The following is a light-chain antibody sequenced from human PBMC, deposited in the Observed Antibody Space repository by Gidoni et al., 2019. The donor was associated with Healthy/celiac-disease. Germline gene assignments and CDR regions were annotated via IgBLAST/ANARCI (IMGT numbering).Light chain of an antibody. V-gene: IGKV3-15*01. Sequence: DIEMTQSPDTLSVSPGERATLSCRASQSVSSNLAWYQQKPCQAPRLLIYGASTRATGIPARFSGSGSGTEFTLTISSLQSEDFAVYYCQQYKNWPPLTFGGGTKVEIK. CDR2: GAS. CDR1: QSVSSN. J-gene: IGKJ4*01. CDR3: QQYKNWPPLT.